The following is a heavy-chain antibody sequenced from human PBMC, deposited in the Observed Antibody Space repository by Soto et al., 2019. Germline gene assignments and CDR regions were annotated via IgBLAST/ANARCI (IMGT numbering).Heavy chain of an antibody. D-gene: IGHD1-26*01. CDR2: ISYDGSNK. CDR3: AKGTTAAY. Sequence: GGSLRLSCAASGFTFSSYGMHWVRQAPGKGLEWVAVISYDGSNKYYADSVKGRFTISRDNSKNTLYLQMNSLRAEDTAVYYCAKGTTAAYWGQGTLVTVSS. J-gene: IGHJ4*02. CDR1: GFTFSSYG. V-gene: IGHV3-30*18.